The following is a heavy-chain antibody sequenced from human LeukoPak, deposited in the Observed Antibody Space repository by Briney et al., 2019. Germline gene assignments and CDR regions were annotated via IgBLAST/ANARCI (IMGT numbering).Heavy chain of an antibody. CDR1: GYTFTGYY. D-gene: IGHD5-18*01. CDR3: ANGTGAGYSYGRYYFDY. V-gene: IGHV1-2*02. J-gene: IGHJ4*02. Sequence: ASVKVSCMASGYTFTGYYMRWGREAPGQGLGWGGWIYPISGGTNYAQTLQGRVTMTRDTSISTAHMELSRLRADDTSVYYCANGTGAGYSYGRYYFDYWGQGTLVTVSS. CDR2: IYPISGGT.